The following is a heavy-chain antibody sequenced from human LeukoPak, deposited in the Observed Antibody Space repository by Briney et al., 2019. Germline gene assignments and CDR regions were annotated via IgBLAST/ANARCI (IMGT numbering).Heavy chain of an antibody. V-gene: IGHV4-38-2*02. D-gene: IGHD2-15*01. J-gene: IGHJ5*02. CDR2: IYHSGST. CDR3: ARHRCSGGSCYPMNWFDP. CDR1: GYSISSGYY. Sequence: SETLSLTCTVSGYSISSGYYWGWIRQPPGKGLEWIGSIYHSGSTNYNPSLKSRVTISVDTSKNQFSLKLSSVTAADTAVYYCARHRCSGGSCYPMNWFDPWGQGTLVTVSS.